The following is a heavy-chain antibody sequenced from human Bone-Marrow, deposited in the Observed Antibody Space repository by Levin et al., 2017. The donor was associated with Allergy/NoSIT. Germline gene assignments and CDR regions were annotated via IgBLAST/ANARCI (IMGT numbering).Heavy chain of an antibody. J-gene: IGHJ4*02. CDR2: IYWNDDK. D-gene: IGHD2-15*01. CDR1: GFSLDPTGVG. CDR3: AHRPSSWYSLDY. Sequence: SGPTLVKPTQTLTLTCTFSGFSLDPTGVGVGWIRQPPGKALEWLALIYWNDDKQYSPSLKSRLTITKDTSKDQVVLTMTNMDPVDTATYYSAHRPSSWYSLDYWGQGTLVSVSS. V-gene: IGHV2-5*01.